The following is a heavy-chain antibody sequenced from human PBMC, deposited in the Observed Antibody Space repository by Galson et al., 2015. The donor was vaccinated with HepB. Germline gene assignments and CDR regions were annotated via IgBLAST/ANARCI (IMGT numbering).Heavy chain of an antibody. CDR2: IRYDGSNK. Sequence: SLRLSCAASGFTFSSYGMHWVRQAPGKGLEWVAFIRYDGSNKYYADSVKGRFTISRDNAKNTLYLQMNSLRAEDTAVYYCTGELERLPPYYYYYGMDVWGRGTTVTVSS. D-gene: IGHD1-1*01. CDR3: TGELERLPPYYYYYGMDV. J-gene: IGHJ6*02. CDR1: GFTFSSYG. V-gene: IGHV3-33*01.